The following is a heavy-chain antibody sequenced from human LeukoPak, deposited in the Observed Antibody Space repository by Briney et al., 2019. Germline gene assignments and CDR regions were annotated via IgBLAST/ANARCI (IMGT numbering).Heavy chain of an antibody. D-gene: IGHD6-19*01. V-gene: IGHV3-23*01. CDR3: AKGRDSGWYAWFDP. CDR1: GFTFSSFA. J-gene: IGHJ5*02. Sequence: AGGSLRLSCAASGFTFSSFAMSWVRQAPGKGLEWVSLITGSGNTYYADSVKGRFTISRDNSKNMLYLQMNSLRAEDTALYFCAKGRDSGWYAWFDPWGQGTVVTVSS. CDR2: ITGSGNT.